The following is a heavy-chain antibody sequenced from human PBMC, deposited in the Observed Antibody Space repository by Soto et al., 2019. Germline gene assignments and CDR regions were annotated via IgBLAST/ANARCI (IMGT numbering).Heavy chain of an antibody. Sequence: QVQLVESGGGVVQPGRSLRLSCAASGFTFSSYGMHWVRQAPGEGLEWVAVISYDGSNKYYADSVKGRFTISRDNSKNTLYLQMNSLRAEDTAVYYCAKEPLAAAGTTLDYWGQGTLVTVSS. CDR3: AKEPLAAAGTTLDY. V-gene: IGHV3-30*18. J-gene: IGHJ4*02. CDR1: GFTFSSYG. D-gene: IGHD6-13*01. CDR2: ISYDGSNK.